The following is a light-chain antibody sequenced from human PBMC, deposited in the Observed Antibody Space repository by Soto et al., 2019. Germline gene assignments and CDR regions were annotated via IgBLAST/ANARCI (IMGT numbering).Light chain of an antibody. Sequence: EIVLTQSPGTLSLSPGERDTLSCRASQSVSSNYLAWYQQKPGQAPRLLINGASSRATGIPDRISGSGSGTDFTLTISRLEPEDFAVYYCQQYGSSPWTFGQGTKVDI. CDR1: QSVSSNY. CDR3: QQYGSSPWT. V-gene: IGKV3-20*01. J-gene: IGKJ1*01. CDR2: GAS.